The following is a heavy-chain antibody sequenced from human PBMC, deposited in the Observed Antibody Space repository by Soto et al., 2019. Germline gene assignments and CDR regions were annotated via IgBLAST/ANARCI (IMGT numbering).Heavy chain of an antibody. CDR1: GFTFDDYA. V-gene: IGHV3-9*01. J-gene: IGHJ3*02. Sequence: EVQLVESGGGLVQPGRSLRLSCAASGFTFDDYAMHWVRQAPGKGLEWVSGISWNSGSIGYADSVKGRFTISRDNAKNSLYLQMNSLRAEDTALYYCAKDYLYCSGGSCYFSAFDIWGQGTMVTVSS. CDR2: ISWNSGSI. D-gene: IGHD2-15*01. CDR3: AKDYLYCSGGSCYFSAFDI.